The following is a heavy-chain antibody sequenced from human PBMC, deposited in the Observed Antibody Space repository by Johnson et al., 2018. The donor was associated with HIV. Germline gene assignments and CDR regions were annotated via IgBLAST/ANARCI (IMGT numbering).Heavy chain of an antibody. J-gene: IGHJ3*02. CDR3: ARAPEVRGIDAFDI. CDR2: IKSKTDGGTT. D-gene: IGHD3-10*01. V-gene: IGHV3-15*01. CDR1: GFTFSNAW. Sequence: VQLVESGGGLVKPGGSLRLSCAASGFTFSNAWMNWVRQAPGKGLEWVGRIKSKTDGGTTDYAAPVKGRFTISRDDSKNTLYLQMNILTAEDTAVYYCARAPEVRGIDAFDIWGQGTMVTVS.